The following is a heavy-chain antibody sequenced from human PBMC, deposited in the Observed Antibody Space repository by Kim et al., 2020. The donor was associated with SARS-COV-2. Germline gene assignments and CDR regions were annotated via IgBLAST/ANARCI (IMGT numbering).Heavy chain of an antibody. CDR3: ARTARQLENYYYYGMDV. V-gene: IGHV7-4-1*02. D-gene: IGHD6-6*01. Sequence: ASVKVSCKASGYTFTSYAMNWVRQAPGQGLEWMGWINTNTGNPTYAQGFTGRFVFSLDTPVSTAYLQISSLKAEDTAVYYCARTARQLENYYYYGMDVWGQGTTVTVSS. CDR2: INTNTGNP. J-gene: IGHJ6*02. CDR1: GYTFTSYA.